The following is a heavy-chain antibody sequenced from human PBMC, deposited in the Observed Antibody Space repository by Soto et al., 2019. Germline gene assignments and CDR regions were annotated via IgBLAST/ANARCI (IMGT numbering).Heavy chain of an antibody. Sequence: EVQLVESGGGLVQPGGSLRLSCAASGFTFSSYDMHWVRQATGKGLEWVSAIGTAGDTYYPGSVKGRFTISRENAKNSLYLQMNSLRAEDTAVYYCARGSPYYYGSGSYSPLFDYLGQGTLVTVSS. CDR2: IGTAGDT. J-gene: IGHJ4*02. D-gene: IGHD3-10*01. V-gene: IGHV3-13*01. CDR1: GFTFSSYD. CDR3: ARGSPYYYGSGSYSPLFDY.